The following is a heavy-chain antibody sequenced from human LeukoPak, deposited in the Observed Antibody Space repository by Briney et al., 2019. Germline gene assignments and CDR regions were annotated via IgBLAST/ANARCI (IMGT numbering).Heavy chain of an antibody. Sequence: GASVKVSCKASGGTFNSYAISWVRQAPGQGLEWMGGIIPMFETANYAQEFQGRVTITADEFTTTVYMELSSLRSEDTAVYYCARGIRYYDILTGHVKGHDNSYYYYMDVWGQGTAVTISS. J-gene: IGHJ6*03. D-gene: IGHD3-9*01. CDR3: ARGIRYYDILTGHVKGHDNSYYYYMDV. CDR1: GGTFNSYA. V-gene: IGHV1-69*13. CDR2: IIPMFETA.